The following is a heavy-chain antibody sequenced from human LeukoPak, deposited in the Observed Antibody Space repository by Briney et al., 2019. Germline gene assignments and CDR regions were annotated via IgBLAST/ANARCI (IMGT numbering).Heavy chain of an antibody. CDR2: ISNSGGST. J-gene: IGHJ4*02. CDR1: GFSLSTYA. Sequence: GGSLSLSCEVSGFSLSTYAMSWVRQAPGKALEWVSAISNSGGSTYYTDSGKGRFTISRDTSTNTLFLQMDTLRAEDTAVYFCARHSPYSHGYFDSWGQGTLVTVSS. V-gene: IGHV3-23*01. D-gene: IGHD5-18*01. CDR3: ARHSPYSHGYFDS.